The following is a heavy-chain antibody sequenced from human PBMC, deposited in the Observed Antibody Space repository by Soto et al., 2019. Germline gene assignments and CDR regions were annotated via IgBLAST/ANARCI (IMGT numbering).Heavy chain of an antibody. CDR2: IIPIFGTA. J-gene: IGHJ4*02. CDR1: GGTFSSYA. CDR3: ARARPTTVVTPAFDY. Sequence: GASVKVSCKASGGTFSSYAISCVRQAPGQGLEWMGGIIPIFGTANYAQKFQGRVTITADESTSTAYMELSSLRSEDTAVYYCARARPTTVVTPAFDYWGQGTLVPVSS. D-gene: IGHD4-17*01. V-gene: IGHV1-69*13.